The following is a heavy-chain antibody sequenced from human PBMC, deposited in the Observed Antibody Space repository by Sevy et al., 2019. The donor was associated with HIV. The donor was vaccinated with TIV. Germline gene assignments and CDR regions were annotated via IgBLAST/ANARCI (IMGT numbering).Heavy chain of an antibody. CDR2: IKQDGSEK. CDR3: AKNGSGSLRYYYGMDV. CDR1: GFTFSSYW. D-gene: IGHD3-10*01. V-gene: IGHV3-7*03. J-gene: IGHJ6*02. Sequence: GGSLRLSCAASGFTFSSYWMSWVRQAPGKGLEWVANIKQDGSEKYYVDSVKGRFTISRGNAKNSLYLQMNSLRAEDTAVYYCAKNGSGSLRYYYGMDVWGQGTTVTVSS.